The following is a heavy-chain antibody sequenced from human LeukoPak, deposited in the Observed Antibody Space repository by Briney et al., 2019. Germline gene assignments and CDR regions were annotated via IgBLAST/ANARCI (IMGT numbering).Heavy chain of an antibody. J-gene: IGHJ4*02. CDR3: ATSVGDYGGVGFDF. CDR2: INPNTGGA. V-gene: IGHV1-2*06. Sequence: ASVKVSCKASGYTFTGYYLHWVRQAPGQGLEWIGRINPNTGGANYAQKFQCRVALTRATAITTAFMELTRLTSDDTAVFYCATSVGDYGGVGFDFWGQGTLVTVS. CDR1: GYTFTGYY. D-gene: IGHD4-17*01.